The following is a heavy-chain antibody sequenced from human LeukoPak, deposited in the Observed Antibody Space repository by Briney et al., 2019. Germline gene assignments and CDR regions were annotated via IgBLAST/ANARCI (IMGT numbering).Heavy chain of an antibody. D-gene: IGHD3-9*01. V-gene: IGHV3-74*01. CDR2: LNSDGSST. Sequence: PGGSLRLSCAASGFTFSTYWMHWVRQAPGKGLVWVSCLNSDGSSTSYADSVKGRFTISRDNAKNTLYLQMNSLRAEDTAAYYCARDISDAFDIWGQGTMVTVSS. J-gene: IGHJ3*02. CDR3: ARDISDAFDI. CDR1: GFTFSTYW.